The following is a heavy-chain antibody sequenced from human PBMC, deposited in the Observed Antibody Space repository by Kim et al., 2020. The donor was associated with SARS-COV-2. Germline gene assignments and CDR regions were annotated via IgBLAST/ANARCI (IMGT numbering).Heavy chain of an antibody. CDR3: ARDLYNNGWPINWFDP. D-gene: IGHD6-19*01. J-gene: IGHJ5*02. V-gene: IGHV1-2*02. Sequence: KFQGRVTVTRDTSISTAYMELSRLKSDDTAVYYCARDLYNNGWPINWFDPWGQGTLVTVSS.